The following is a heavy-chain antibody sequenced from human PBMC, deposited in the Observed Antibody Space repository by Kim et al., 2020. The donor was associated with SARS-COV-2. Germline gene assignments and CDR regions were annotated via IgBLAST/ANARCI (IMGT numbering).Heavy chain of an antibody. J-gene: IGHJ4*02. D-gene: IGHD1-26*01. V-gene: IGHV3-74*01. Sequence: YAAVVTARFTMSRDNTKNPLYLQMNSLRAEDSAVYYCARDQSRAGPTTVDYWGQGTLVTVSS. CDR3: ARDQSRAGPTTVDY.